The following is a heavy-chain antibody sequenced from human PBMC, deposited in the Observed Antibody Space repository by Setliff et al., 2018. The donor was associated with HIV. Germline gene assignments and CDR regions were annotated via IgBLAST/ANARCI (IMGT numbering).Heavy chain of an antibody. CDR2: IHHSRRT. D-gene: IGHD7-27*01. J-gene: IGHJ6*03. CDR3: ARGIDWGHFYYYYMDV. Sequence: SETLSLTCAVYGGSFSGYYWSWIRQSPEKGLEWIGEIHHSRRTNYSPSLKSRVAISLDTSKNQFSLKLSSVTAADTAVYFCARGIDWGHFYYYYMDVWGKGTTVTVSS. CDR1: GGSFSGYY. V-gene: IGHV4-34*01.